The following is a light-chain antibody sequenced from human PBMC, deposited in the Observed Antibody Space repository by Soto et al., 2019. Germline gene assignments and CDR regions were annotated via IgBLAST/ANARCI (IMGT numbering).Light chain of an antibody. CDR1: SSGVGGYNY. V-gene: IGLV2-14*01. CDR2: DVS. Sequence: QSALTQPASVSGSPGQSITISCTGTSSGVGGYNYVSWYQQHPGKAPKLMIYDVSNRPSGVSNRFSGSKSGNTASLTISGLQAEDEADYYCSSYTSSSTLVFGGGTKLTV. CDR3: SSYTSSSTLV. J-gene: IGLJ2*01.